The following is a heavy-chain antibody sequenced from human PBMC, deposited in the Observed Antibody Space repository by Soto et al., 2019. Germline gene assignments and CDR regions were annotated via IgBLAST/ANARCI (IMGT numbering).Heavy chain of an antibody. CDR1: GGSISSGGYY. V-gene: IGHV4-31*03. CDR3: ARVRKGELRLNNWFDP. D-gene: IGHD1-26*01. Sequence: KASETLSLTCTVSGGSISSGGYYWSWIRQHPGKGLEWIGYIYYSGSTYYNPSLKSRVTISVDTSKNQFSLKLSSVTAADTAVYYCARVRKGELRLNNWFDPWGQGTLVTVSS. J-gene: IGHJ5*02. CDR2: IYYSGST.